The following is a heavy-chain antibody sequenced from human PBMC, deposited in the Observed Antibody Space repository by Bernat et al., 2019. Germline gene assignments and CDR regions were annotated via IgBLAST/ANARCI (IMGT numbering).Heavy chain of an antibody. CDR3: ARDPDVYGDSLTWFDS. D-gene: IGHD4-17*01. J-gene: IGHJ5*01. Sequence: QVQLVQSGAEVKKPGASVKVSCKASGYTFTGYYMHWVRRAPGQGPEWMGWINPKSGGTNYAQKFQGRVTMTRDTSISTVYMEVSRLRSDDTAVYYCARDPDVYGDSLTWFDSWGQGTLVTVSS. CDR2: INPKSGGT. V-gene: IGHV1-2*02. CDR1: GYTFTGYY.